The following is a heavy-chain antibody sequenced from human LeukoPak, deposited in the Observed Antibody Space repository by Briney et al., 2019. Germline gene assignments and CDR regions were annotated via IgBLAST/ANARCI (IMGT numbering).Heavy chain of an antibody. J-gene: IGHJ4*02. V-gene: IGHV4-4*07. CDR2: IHSSGVT. D-gene: IGHD2/OR15-2a*01. Sequence: SETLSLTCTVSGASISNYYWTWIRQPAGKGLEWIGRIHSSGVTNHNPSLKSRVALSIDKSRGQFSLNLRSVTAADTAIYFCARDPNTVIVTGDYFFDSWGRGTVVTVSS. CDR1: GASISNYY. CDR3: ARDPNTVIVTGDYFFDS.